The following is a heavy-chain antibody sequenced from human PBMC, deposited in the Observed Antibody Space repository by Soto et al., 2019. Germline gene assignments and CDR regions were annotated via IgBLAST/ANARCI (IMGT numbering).Heavy chain of an antibody. CDR3: ARDREYCSGGSCSLGAFDI. Sequence: TLSLTCTVSVGSISSGGYYWSWIRQHPWKGLEWIGYIYYSGSTYYNPSLKSRVTISVDTSKNQFSLKLSSVTAADTAVYYCARDREYCSGGSCSLGAFDIWGQGTMVNVSS. CDR1: VGSISSGGYY. J-gene: IGHJ3*02. CDR2: IYYSGST. V-gene: IGHV4-31*03. D-gene: IGHD2-15*01.